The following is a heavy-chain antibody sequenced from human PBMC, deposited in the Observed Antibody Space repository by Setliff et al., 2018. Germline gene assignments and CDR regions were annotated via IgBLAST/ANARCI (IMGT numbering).Heavy chain of an antibody. CDR2: INHDGGS. CDR1: GESLRGYY. D-gene: IGHD3-22*01. J-gene: IGHJ4*02. Sequence: SETLSLTCAVYGESLRGYYWTWIRQSPGKGLEWIGEINHDGGSNYNPSLKSRVTMSIDMSEKQFSLKLRSVTVADTAVYYCVRGQDYYDPSGYYKLGYWGPGTLVTVSS. V-gene: IGHV4-34*01. CDR3: VRGQDYYDPSGYYKLGY.